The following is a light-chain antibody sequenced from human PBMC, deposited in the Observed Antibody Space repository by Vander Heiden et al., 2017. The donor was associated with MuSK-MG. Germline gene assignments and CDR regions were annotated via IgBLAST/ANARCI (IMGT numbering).Light chain of an antibody. V-gene: IGLV3-1*01. CDR3: QAWDSSAVV. CDR1: KLGDKY. Sequence: SYELTQPPSVSVSPGQTASITCSGDKLGDKYACWYQQKPGQSPRLVIYQDSKRPAGIPERFSGSNSGTTATLTISGTQAMDEADYYCQAWDSSAVVFGGGTKLTVL. CDR2: QDS. J-gene: IGLJ2*01.